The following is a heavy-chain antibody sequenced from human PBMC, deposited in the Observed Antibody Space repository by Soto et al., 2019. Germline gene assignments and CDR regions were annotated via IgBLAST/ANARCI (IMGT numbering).Heavy chain of an antibody. D-gene: IGHD5-12*01. V-gene: IGHV1-46*03. CDR2: INPSGGST. CDR1: GYTFASCY. Sequence: GASVEVSCKASGYTFASCYRQWVRQAPGQGLEWMGIINPSGGSTSYAQKFQGRVTMTRDTSTSTVYMELSSLRSEDTAVYYCARGRPYPDIVATILAFDYWGQGTLVTVSS. J-gene: IGHJ4*02. CDR3: ARGRPYPDIVATILAFDY.